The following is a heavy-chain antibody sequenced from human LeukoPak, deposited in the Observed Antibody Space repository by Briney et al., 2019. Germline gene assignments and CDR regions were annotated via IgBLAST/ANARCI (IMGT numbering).Heavy chain of an antibody. CDR2: ISSSSSYI. V-gene: IGHV3-21*01. J-gene: IGHJ3*02. CDR3: ARDSYYYDSSGYYSDAFDI. Sequence: PGGSLRLSCAASGFTFSSYSMNWVRQAPGKGLEWVSSISSSSSYIYYADSVKGRFTISRDNAKNSLYLQMNSLRAEDTAVYYCARDSYYYDSSGYYSDAFDIWGQGTMVIVSS. CDR1: GFTFSSYS. D-gene: IGHD3-22*01.